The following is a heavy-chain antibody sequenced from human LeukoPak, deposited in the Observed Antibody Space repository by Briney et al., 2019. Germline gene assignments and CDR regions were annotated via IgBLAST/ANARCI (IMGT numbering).Heavy chain of an antibody. V-gene: IGHV3-23*01. CDR1: GFSFSSYA. D-gene: IGHD6-19*01. Sequence: PGGSLRLSCAASGFSFSSYAMTWVRQAPGKGLEWVSSIDAGGGDTYHSDSVKGRFTISRDNSINTLYLQMSSLRADDTAVYYCGRPTKYWLVRGNGVDVWGQGTTVTVSS. CDR2: IDAGGGDT. J-gene: IGHJ6*02. CDR3: GRPTKYWLVRGNGVDV.